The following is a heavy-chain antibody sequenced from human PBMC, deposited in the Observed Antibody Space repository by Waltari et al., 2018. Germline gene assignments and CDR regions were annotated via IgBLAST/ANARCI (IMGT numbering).Heavy chain of an antibody. CDR2: MNPNSGNT. CDR1: GGTFSSYA. J-gene: IGHJ4*02. Sequence: QVQLVQSGAEVKKPGSSVKVSCKASGGTFSSYAISWVRQAPGQGLEWMGWMNPNSGNTGDAQKCQGRVTRTRNTSISTAYMELSSLRSEDTAVYYCAREDERGGYYYWGQGTLVTVSS. D-gene: IGHD2-21*01. CDR3: AREDERGGYYY. V-gene: IGHV1-8*02.